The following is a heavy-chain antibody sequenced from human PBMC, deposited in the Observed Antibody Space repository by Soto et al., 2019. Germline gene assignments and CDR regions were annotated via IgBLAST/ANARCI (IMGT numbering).Heavy chain of an antibody. J-gene: IGHJ4*02. CDR3: AKDLIDYSISYFDY. Sequence: PGGSLRLSCATSGFGFSNYAMSWVRQAPGKGLEWVAGITSTGYTYYVESLKGRFTISRDNSKNTVSLQMNSLRAEDTAVYYCAKDLIDYSISYFDYWGQGTLVTVSS. V-gene: IGHV3-23*01. CDR2: ITSTGYT. CDR1: GFGFSNYA. D-gene: IGHD4-4*01.